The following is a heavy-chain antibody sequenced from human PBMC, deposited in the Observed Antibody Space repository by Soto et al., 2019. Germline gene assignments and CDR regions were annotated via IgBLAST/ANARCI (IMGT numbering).Heavy chain of an antibody. V-gene: IGHV1-18*01. Sequence: ASVKVSCKASGYTFTSYGISWVRQAPGQGLEGMGWISAYNGNTNYAQKLQGRVTMTTDTSTSTAYMELRSLRSDDTAVYYCARVPPFFYSSSSDPNFDYWGQGTLVTV. J-gene: IGHJ4*02. CDR1: GYTFTSYG. CDR3: ARVPPFFYSSSSDPNFDY. CDR2: ISAYNGNT. D-gene: IGHD6-6*01.